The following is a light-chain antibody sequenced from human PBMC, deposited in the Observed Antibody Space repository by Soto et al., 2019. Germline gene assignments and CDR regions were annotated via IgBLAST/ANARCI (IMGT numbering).Light chain of an antibody. J-gene: IGKJ1*01. CDR3: QQYGSSPST. V-gene: IGKV3-20*01. CDR2: GAS. CDR1: QTVFSNY. Sequence: DIVFTQSPFALSLSPWGISTLSSSATQTVFSNYIGWYQQKRGQAPRRLIFGASIRATGIPDRFSGSGSGTDFTLTISGLEPEDFAVYYCQQYGSSPSTFGQGTKV.